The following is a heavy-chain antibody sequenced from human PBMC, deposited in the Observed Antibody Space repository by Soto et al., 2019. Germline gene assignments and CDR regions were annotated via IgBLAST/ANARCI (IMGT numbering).Heavy chain of an antibody. J-gene: IGHJ3*01. CDR1: GYTFTSYY. CDR3: ARDEGLVLRFLEWPEHV. CDR2: INPSGGST. Sequence: ASVKVSCKASGYTFTSYYMHWVRQAPEQGLEWMGIINPSGGSTSYAQKFQGRVTMTRDTSTSTVYMELSSLRSEDTAVYYCARDEGLVLRFLEWPEHVWGQGTMVTVSS. V-gene: IGHV1-46*01. D-gene: IGHD3-3*01.